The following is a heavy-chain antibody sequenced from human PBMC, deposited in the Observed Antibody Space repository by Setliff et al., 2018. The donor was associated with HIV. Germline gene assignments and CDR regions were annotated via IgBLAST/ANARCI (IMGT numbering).Heavy chain of an antibody. CDR2: IYYSGNP. D-gene: IGHD2-2*01. CDR1: GVSISDHY. Sequence: SETLSLTCFVSGVSISDHYWSWIRQHPGKGLEWIGYIYYSGNPFYNPSLRSRVTISLDTSKNQFSLKLSSVTAADTAVYYCARGFDYAQRPPLYYFDYWGQGTLVTVSS. V-gene: IGHV4-31*03. CDR3: ARGFDYAQRPPLYYFDY. J-gene: IGHJ4*02.